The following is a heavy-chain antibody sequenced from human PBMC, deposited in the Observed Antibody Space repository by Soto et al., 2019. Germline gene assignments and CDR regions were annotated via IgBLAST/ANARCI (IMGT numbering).Heavy chain of an antibody. J-gene: IGHJ5*02. CDR3: ARQKYCSSTSCGPPDDP. Sequence: QVQLVQSGAEVKKPGASVKVSCKASGYTFTSYGISWVRQAPGQGLEWMGWISAYNGNTNYAQKLQDRVTMTTDTSTSTAYMELRSLRSDDTAVYYCARQKYCSSTSCGPPDDPWGQGTLVTVSS. CDR1: GYTFTSYG. D-gene: IGHD2-2*01. V-gene: IGHV1-18*01. CDR2: ISAYNGNT.